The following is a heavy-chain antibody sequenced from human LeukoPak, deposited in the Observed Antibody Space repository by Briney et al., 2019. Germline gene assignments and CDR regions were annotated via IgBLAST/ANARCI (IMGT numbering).Heavy chain of an antibody. D-gene: IGHD6-13*01. J-gene: IGHJ4*02. CDR2: INSGGSGT. CDR1: GFNFASNW. CDR3: ARDLDRYSSSWYELDY. Sequence: GGSLRLSCAASGFNFASNWMHWVRQTPGKGLMWVSRINSGGSGTSYADSVEGRFTISRDSAKNTLYLQMNSLRVEDTAVYYCARDLDRYSSSWYELDYWGQGTLVTVSS. V-gene: IGHV3-74*01.